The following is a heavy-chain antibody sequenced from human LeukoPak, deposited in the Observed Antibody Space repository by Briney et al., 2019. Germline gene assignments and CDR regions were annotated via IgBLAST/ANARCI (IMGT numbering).Heavy chain of an antibody. V-gene: IGHV3-23*01. J-gene: IGHJ4*02. CDR3: ARGAVPFDN. D-gene: IGHD1-26*01. CDR1: GFTFSSDA. CDR2: ISHTDDTA. Sequence: GGSLRLSCAASGFTFSSDAMSWVRQAPGKGLEWVSSISHTDDTAYYADSVKGRFTISRDNSKNTLYLQMNSLRAEDTAVYYCARGAVPFDNWGQGTLVTVSS.